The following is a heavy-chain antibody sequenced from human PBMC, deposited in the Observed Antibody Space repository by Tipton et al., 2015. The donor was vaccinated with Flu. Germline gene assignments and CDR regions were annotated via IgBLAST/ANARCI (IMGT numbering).Heavy chain of an antibody. CDR3: ARPGGPAAINPFSYFDY. V-gene: IGHV1-18*01. D-gene: IGHD2-2*01. Sequence: QLVQSGAEVKKPGESVKLSCQGSGYRFTSYWIGWVRQMPGKGLEWMGWISGYSRNTNYAHKLQGRVTMTTDTSTNTAYMELRSLRSDDTAVYYCARPGGPAAINPFSYFDYWGQGALVTVSS. J-gene: IGHJ4*02. CDR1: GYRFTSYW. CDR2: ISGYSRNT.